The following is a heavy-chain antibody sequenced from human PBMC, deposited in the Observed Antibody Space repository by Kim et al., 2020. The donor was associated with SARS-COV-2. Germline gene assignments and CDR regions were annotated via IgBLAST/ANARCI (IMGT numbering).Heavy chain of an antibody. D-gene: IGHD3-10*01. CDR2: IIPIFGTA. Sequence: SVKVSCKASGGTFSSYAISWVRQAPGQGLEWMGGIIPIFGTANYAQKFQGRVTITADESTSTAYMELSSLRSEDTAVYYCARVGGFSGGTNRYYYGSGSYYTPIYYYYGMEVWGQGTTVTVSS. J-gene: IGHJ6*02. CDR3: ARVGGFSGGTNRYYYGSGSYYTPIYYYYGMEV. CDR1: GGTFSSYA. V-gene: IGHV1-69*13.